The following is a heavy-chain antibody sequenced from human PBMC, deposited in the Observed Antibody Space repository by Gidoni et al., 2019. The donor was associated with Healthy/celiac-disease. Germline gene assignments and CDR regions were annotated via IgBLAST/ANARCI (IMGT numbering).Heavy chain of an antibody. CDR2: INHSGST. J-gene: IGHJ4*02. D-gene: IGHD3-22*01. V-gene: IGHV4-34*01. Sequence: QVQLQQWGAGLLKPSETLSLTCAVYGGSFSGYYWSWIRQPPGKGLEWIGEINHSGSTNYNPSLKSRVTISVDTSKNQFSLKLSSVTAADTAVYYCARGRYYDSSGYFGYWGQGTLVTVSS. CDR3: ARGRYYDSSGYFGY. CDR1: GGSFSGYY.